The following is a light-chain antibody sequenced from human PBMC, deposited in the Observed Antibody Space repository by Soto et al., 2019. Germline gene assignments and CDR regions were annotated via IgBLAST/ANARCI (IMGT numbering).Light chain of an antibody. CDR3: ETWDSNTRV. J-gene: IGLJ2*01. CDR1: SGHSSYI. CDR2: LERSGSY. Sequence: QSVLTQSSSASASLGSSVKLTCTLSSGHSSYIIAWHQQQPGKAPRYLMKLERSGSYNKGSGVPDRFSGSSSGADRYLTISNLQFEDEADYYCETWDSNTRVFGGRTKVTVL. V-gene: IGLV4-60*02.